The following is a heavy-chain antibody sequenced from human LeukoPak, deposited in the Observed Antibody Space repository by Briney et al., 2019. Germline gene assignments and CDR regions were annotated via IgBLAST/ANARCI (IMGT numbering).Heavy chain of an antibody. V-gene: IGHV4-34*01. Sequence: SETLSLTCAVYGGSFSGYYWSWIRQPPGKGLEWIGSIYYSGSTYYNPSLKSRVTISVDTSKNQFSLKLSSVTAADTAVYYCARSFTFGGVIVNWGQGTLVTVSS. CDR2: IYYSGST. J-gene: IGHJ4*02. CDR1: GGSFSGYY. CDR3: ARSFTFGGVIVN. D-gene: IGHD3-16*02.